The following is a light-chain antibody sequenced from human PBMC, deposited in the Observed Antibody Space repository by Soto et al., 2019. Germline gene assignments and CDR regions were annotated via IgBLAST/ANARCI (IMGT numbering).Light chain of an antibody. CDR3: QSYDSSLSAPVV. J-gene: IGLJ2*01. CDR1: DSNIGAGYD. CDR2: GNS. V-gene: IGLV1-40*01. Sequence: QSVLTQPPSVSAAPGQKVSISCSGSDSNIGAGYDVHWYQQLPGTAPKLLIYGNSNRPSGVPDRFSGSKSGTSASLAITGLQAEDEADYYCQSYDSSLSAPVVFGGGTKLTVL.